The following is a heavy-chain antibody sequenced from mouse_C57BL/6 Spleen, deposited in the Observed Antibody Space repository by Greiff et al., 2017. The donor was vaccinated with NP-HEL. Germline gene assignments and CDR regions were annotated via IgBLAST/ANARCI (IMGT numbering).Heavy chain of an antibody. CDR1: GYSFTGYY. CDR3: AREEYFDV. Sequence: VQLQQSGPELVKPGASVKISCKASGYSFTGYYMNWVKQSPEKSLEWIGEINPSTGGTTYNQKFKAKATLTVDKSSSTAYMQLKSLTSEDSAVYYCAREEYFDVWGTGTMVTVSS. CDR2: INPSTGGT. J-gene: IGHJ1*03. V-gene: IGHV1-42*01.